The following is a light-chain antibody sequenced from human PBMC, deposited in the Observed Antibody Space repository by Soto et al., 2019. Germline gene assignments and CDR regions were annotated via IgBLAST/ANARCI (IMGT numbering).Light chain of an antibody. CDR2: EVS. J-gene: IGLJ1*01. Sequence: QSVLTQPASVSGSPRQSITISCTGTSSDVGGYNFVSWYQQHPGKAPKLMIFEVSNRPSWVSNRFSGSKSGNTSSLTISGLQAEDEADYYCSSYTSENTYVFGTGTKVTVL. CDR1: SSDVGGYNF. CDR3: SSYTSENTYV. V-gene: IGLV2-14*01.